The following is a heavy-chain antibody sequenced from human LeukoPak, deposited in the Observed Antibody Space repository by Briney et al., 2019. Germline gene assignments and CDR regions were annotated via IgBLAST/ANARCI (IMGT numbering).Heavy chain of an antibody. CDR1: GGTFSSYA. Sequence: SVKLSCKASGGTFSSYAISWVRQAPGQGLEWMGRIIPILGIANYAQKFPGRVTITADKSTSTAYMELSSLRSEDTAVYYCATHYDSSGYMLDYWGQGTLVTVSS. V-gene: IGHV1-69*04. D-gene: IGHD3-22*01. CDR2: IIPILGIA. CDR3: ATHYDSSGYMLDY. J-gene: IGHJ4*02.